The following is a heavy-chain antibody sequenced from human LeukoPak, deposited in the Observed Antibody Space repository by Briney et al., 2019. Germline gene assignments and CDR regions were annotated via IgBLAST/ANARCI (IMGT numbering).Heavy chain of an antibody. Sequence: SGGSLRLSCAASGFSFSSYWMSWVRQAPGKGLEWVSNIKQDGSEKYYVASVKGRFTISRDNAKNSLYLQMNSLRAEDTAVYYCASQDYYYSMDVWGQGTTVTVSS. V-gene: IGHV3-7*02. J-gene: IGHJ6*02. CDR2: IKQDGSEK. CDR3: ASQDYYYSMDV. CDR1: GFSFSSYW.